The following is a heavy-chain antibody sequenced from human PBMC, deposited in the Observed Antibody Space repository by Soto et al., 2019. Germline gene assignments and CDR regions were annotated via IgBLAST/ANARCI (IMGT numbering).Heavy chain of an antibody. CDR3: AKDSSSGYDWDYFDY. V-gene: IGHV3-9*01. J-gene: IGHJ4*02. D-gene: IGHD5-12*01. CDR1: GFTFDDYA. CDR2: ISWNSGSI. Sequence: EVQLVESGGGLVQPDRSLRLSCTASGFTFDDYAMHWVRQAPGKGLEWVSGISWNSGSIGYADSVKGRFTISRDNAKNSLYLQMNSLRAEDTALYYCAKDSSSGYDWDYFDYWGQGTLVTVSS.